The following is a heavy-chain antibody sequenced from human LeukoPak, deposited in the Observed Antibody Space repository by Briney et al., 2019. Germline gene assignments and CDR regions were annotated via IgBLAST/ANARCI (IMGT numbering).Heavy chain of an antibody. V-gene: IGHV1-8*01. D-gene: IGHD1-26*01. J-gene: IGHJ4*02. CDR3: VRDHGDSGSYWVDY. CDR1: GYTFTSYD. Sequence: ASVKVSCKASGYTFTSYDINWVRQATGQGLEWMGWMNPNSGNTGYAQKFQGRVTMTRNTSISTAYMELSSLRSEDTAVYYCVRDHGDSGSYWVDYWGQGTLVTVSS. CDR2: MNPNSGNT.